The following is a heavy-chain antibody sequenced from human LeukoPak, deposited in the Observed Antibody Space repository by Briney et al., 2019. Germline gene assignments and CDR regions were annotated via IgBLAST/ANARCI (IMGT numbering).Heavy chain of an antibody. Sequence: SETLSLTCTVSGGSISSSSYYWGWIRQPPGKGLEWIGSGSYSGSTYYNPSLKSRVTMSVDTSKNHFSLKLSSVTAADTAVYYCARRNVVVPATMARAFDIWGPGTMVTVSS. CDR1: GGSISSSSYY. CDR3: ARRNVVVPATMARAFDI. J-gene: IGHJ3*02. CDR2: GSYSGST. D-gene: IGHD2-2*01. V-gene: IGHV4-39*02.